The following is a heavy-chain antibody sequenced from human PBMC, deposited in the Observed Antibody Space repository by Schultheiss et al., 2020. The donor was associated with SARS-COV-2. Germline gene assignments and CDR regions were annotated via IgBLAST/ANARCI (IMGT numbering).Heavy chain of an antibody. J-gene: IGHJ6*03. V-gene: IGHV4-59*06. Sequence: SETLSLTCTVSGGSISSYYWSWIRQPPGKGLEWIGYIYYSGSTYYNPSLKSRVTISVDTSKNQFSLKLSSVTAADTAVYYCAKSLADDPTRLYYMDVWGKGTTVTVSS. CDR1: GGSISSYY. D-gene: IGHD1-1*01. CDR3: AKSLADDPTRLYYMDV. CDR2: IYYSGST.